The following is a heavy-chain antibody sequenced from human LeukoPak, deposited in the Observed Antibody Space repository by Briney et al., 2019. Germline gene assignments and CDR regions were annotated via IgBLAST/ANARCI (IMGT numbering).Heavy chain of an antibody. CDR3: AREGVCSSTSCPTKRRAWYYYYYGMDV. J-gene: IGHJ6*02. Sequence: GGSLRLSCAASGFTFSSYWMNWVRQVPGRGLEWVANIKQDGSEKYYVDSVKGRFTISRDNAKNSLYLQMNSLRAEDTAVYYCAREGVCSSTSCPTKRRAWYYYYYGMDVWGQGTTVTVSS. D-gene: IGHD2-2*01. CDR1: GFTFSSYW. CDR2: IKQDGSEK. V-gene: IGHV3-7*03.